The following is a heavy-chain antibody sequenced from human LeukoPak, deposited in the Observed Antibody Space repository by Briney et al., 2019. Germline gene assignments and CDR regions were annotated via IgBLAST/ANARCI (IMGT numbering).Heavy chain of an antibody. CDR3: ASRYCTSTNCYAFDI. D-gene: IGHD2-2*01. J-gene: IGHJ3*02. CDR2: ISSDSNYI. Sequence: TGGSLRLSCAASGFTFSSYSMNWVRQAPGKGLEWVSSISSDSNYIFYADSVKGRFTISRDNAENSLFLQMNSLRAEDTAVYYCASRYCTSTNCYAFDIWGQGTMVTVSS. V-gene: IGHV3-21*01. CDR1: GFTFSSYS.